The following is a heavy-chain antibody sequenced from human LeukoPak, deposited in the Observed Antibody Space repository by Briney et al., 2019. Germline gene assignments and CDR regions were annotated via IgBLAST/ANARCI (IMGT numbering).Heavy chain of an antibody. V-gene: IGHV1-2*02. CDR2: INPNSCRT. D-gene: IGHD2-2*01. J-gene: IGHJ3*02. Sequence: AXXKVSCKASGYTFTGYYMHWVRQAPGQGLEWMGGINPNSCRTNLPPHFQATLTIPRDPSISTAYMDLSRLRSDDTAVYYCARYVYCSSTSCYVKNAFDIWGQGTMVTVSS. CDR1: GYTFTGYY. CDR3: ARYVYCSSTSCYVKNAFDI.